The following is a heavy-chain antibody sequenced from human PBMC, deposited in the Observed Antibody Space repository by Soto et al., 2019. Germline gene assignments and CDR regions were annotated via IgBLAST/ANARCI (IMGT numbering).Heavy chain of an antibody. CDR2: ISAYNGNT. CDR3: ARGGGRLRFLEGSKTPHYSSSYMDV. CDR1: GYTFASYG. J-gene: IGHJ6*03. V-gene: IGHV1-18*01. Sequence: ASVKVSCKASGYTFASYGISWVRQAPGQGLEWVGWISAYNGNTNYAQKLQGRVTMTTDTSTSTAYMELRSLRSDDTAVYYCARGGGRLRFLEGSKTPHYSSSYMDVWGKGTTVTAPS. D-gene: IGHD3-3*01.